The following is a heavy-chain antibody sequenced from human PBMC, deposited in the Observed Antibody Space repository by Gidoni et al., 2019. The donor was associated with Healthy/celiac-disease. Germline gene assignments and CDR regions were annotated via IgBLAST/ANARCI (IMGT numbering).Heavy chain of an antibody. D-gene: IGHD3-10*01. Sequence: QVQLVESGGGVVQPGRSLRLSCAASGFTFRSYAMHWVRQAPGKGLEWVAVISYDGSNKYYADSVKGRFTISRDNSKNTLYLQMNSLRAEDTAVYYWAREERGEDYYYYYGMDVWGQGTTVTVSS. CDR2: ISYDGSNK. CDR3: AREERGEDYYYYYGMDV. V-gene: IGHV3-30-3*01. J-gene: IGHJ6*02. CDR1: GFTFRSYA.